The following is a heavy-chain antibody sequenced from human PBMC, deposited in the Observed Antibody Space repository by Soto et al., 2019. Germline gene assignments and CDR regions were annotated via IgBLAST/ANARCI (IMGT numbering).Heavy chain of an antibody. V-gene: IGHV1-46*01. D-gene: IGHD6-13*01. CDR2: INPSGGTT. CDR1: GYTFTTYY. Sequence: QMQLVQSGAEVKKPGASVKVSCKASGYTFTTYYIHWVRQAPGQGLEWMEIINPSGGTTSYAQEFQGRVTMTSDTSTSTVYMELSSLRSEDTAVYYCASSLQQLVLVYWGQGTLATVSS. CDR3: ASSLQQLVLVY. J-gene: IGHJ4*02.